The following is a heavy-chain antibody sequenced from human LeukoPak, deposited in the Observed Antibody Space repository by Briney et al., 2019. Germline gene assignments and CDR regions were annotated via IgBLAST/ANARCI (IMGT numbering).Heavy chain of an antibody. V-gene: IGHV3-20*04. Sequence: GGSLRLSCAASGFTFDHYGMSWVRQAPGKGLEWVSGINWSGGRTGYADSVKGRFTISRDNAKNSLYLQMNSLRAEDTALYYCAKRSNSGWNLDYWGQGTLVTVSS. J-gene: IGHJ4*02. D-gene: IGHD6-19*01. CDR1: GFTFDHYG. CDR2: INWSGGRT. CDR3: AKRSNSGWNLDY.